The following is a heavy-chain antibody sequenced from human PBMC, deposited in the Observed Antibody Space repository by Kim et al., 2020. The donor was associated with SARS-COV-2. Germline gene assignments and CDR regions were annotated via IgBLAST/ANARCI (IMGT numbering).Heavy chain of an antibody. D-gene: IGHD2-8*02. Sequence: GGSLRLSCAASGFTFSSYAMHWVRQAPGKGLEWVAVISYDGSNKYYADSVKGRFTISRDNSKNTLYLQMNILRAEDTALYYCARGNGTGLYCGIYSYYG. CDR1: GFTFSSYA. V-gene: IGHV3-30*04. J-gene: IGHJ6*01. CDR3: ARGNGTGLYCGIYSYYG. CDR2: ISYDGSNK.